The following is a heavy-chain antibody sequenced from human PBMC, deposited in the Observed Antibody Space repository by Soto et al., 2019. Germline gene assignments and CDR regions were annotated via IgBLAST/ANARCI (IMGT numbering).Heavy chain of an antibody. D-gene: IGHD5-12*01. CDR2: ISWNSCSI. Sequence: GGDWRVCWGASGCILCEYDMHLCRQAPWKGLEVVSGISWNSCSIAYADAVKCRFTISRDNDKNSLYLQMNSLRAEDPALYYCAIYIGYSRHAPRSSDIRGQGTMVT. CDR3: AIYIGYSRHAPRSSDI. J-gene: IGHJ3*02. CDR1: GCILCEYD. V-gene: IGHV3-9*01.